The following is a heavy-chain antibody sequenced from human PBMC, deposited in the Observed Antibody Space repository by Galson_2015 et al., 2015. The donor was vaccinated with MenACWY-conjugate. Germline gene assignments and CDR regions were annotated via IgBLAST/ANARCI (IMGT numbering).Heavy chain of an antibody. Sequence: SLRLSCAASGFTFSSYSMNWVRQAPGKGLEWVSYISSSSTIYYADSVKGRFTISRDNAKNSLYLQMNSLRAEDTAVYYCARGRTVVVVAARITTFDYWGQGTLVTVSS. CDR1: GFTFSSYS. CDR3: ARGRTVVVVAARITTFDY. J-gene: IGHJ4*02. D-gene: IGHD2-15*01. V-gene: IGHV3-48*04. CDR2: ISSSSTI.